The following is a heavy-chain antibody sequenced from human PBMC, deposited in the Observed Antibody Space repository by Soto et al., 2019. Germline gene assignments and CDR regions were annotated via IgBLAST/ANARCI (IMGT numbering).Heavy chain of an antibody. V-gene: IGHV3-7*01. CDR1: GFTFSSYW. CDR2: IKEDGSEK. CDR3: ARAELFASPFITAAGLDF. Sequence: EVQLVESGGGLVQPGGSLRLSCAASGFTFSSYWMTWVRQAPGKGLECVANIKEDGSEKYYVDSVKGRFIISRDNAKKSLYLQMNRLRADDTAVYFCARAELFASPFITAAGLDFWGQGTLVTVSS. J-gene: IGHJ4*02. D-gene: IGHD6-13*01.